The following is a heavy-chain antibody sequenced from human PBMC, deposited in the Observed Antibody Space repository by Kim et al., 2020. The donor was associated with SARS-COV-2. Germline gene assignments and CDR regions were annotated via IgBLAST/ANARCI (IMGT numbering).Heavy chain of an antibody. V-gene: IGHV1-18*01. CDR2: ISDYNGNT. Sequence: ASVKVSCKASGYTFTSYGISWVRQAPGQGLEWMGWISDYNGNTNYAQKLQGRVTMTTDTSTSTAYMELRSLRSDDTAVYYCARSSTKYYYYGMDVWGQGTTVTVSS. D-gene: IGHD5-12*01. J-gene: IGHJ6*02. CDR1: GYTFTSYG. CDR3: ARSSTKYYYYGMDV.